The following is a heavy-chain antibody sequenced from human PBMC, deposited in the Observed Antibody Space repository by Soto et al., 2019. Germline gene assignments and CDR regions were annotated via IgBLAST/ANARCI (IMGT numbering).Heavy chain of an antibody. D-gene: IGHD3-22*01. CDR1: GGSMISYY. Sequence: SETLSLTCTVSGGSMISYYWSWIRQPPGRGLEWIGFIYYAGSTKYNPSLNSRVTISVDTSKNQFSLTVTSVTAADTAVYYCARLGFRGYHDSSGYYRFDYWGQGTLVT. J-gene: IGHJ4*02. CDR2: IYYAGST. V-gene: IGHV4-59*08. CDR3: ARLGFRGYHDSSGYYRFDY.